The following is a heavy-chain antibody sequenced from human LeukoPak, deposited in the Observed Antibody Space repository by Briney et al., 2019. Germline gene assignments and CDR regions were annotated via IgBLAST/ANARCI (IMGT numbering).Heavy chain of an antibody. CDR2: IYTSGST. CDR3: ARGGFTYSSGWRFDY. D-gene: IGHD6-19*01. J-gene: IGHJ4*02. V-gene: IGHV4-61*02. Sequence: SQTLSLTCTDSGGSISSGSYYWSWIRHPAGKGLEWIGRIYTSGSTNYNPSLKSRVTISVDTSKNQFSLKLSSVTAADTAVYYCARGGFTYSSGWRFDYWGQGTLVTVSS. CDR1: GGSISSGSYY.